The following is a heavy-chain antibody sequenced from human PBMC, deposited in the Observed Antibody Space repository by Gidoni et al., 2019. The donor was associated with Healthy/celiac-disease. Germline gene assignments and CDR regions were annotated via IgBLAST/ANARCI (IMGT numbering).Heavy chain of an antibody. D-gene: IGHD6-6*01. V-gene: IGHV4-39*01. Sequence: QLQLQESGPGLVKPSETLSLTCTVSGGSISSSSYYWGWIRQPPGRGLEWIGSIDYSGSTYYNPSLKSRVTISVDTSKNQFSLKLSSVTAADTAVYYCARHREYSSSPFDYWGQGTLVTVSS. J-gene: IGHJ4*02. CDR1: GGSISSSSYY. CDR2: IDYSGST. CDR3: ARHREYSSSPFDY.